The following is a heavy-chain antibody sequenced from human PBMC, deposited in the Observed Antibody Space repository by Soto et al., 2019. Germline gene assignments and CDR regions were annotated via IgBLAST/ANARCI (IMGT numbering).Heavy chain of an antibody. V-gene: IGHV3-53*01. CDR2: IYSGGST. D-gene: IGHD5-12*01. CDR1: GFTVSSNY. J-gene: IGHJ4*02. CDR3: ARVGDGYNTLDY. Sequence: HPGGSLRLSCAASGFTVSSNYMSWVRQAPGKGLEWVSVIYSGGSTYYADSVKGRFTISRDNSKNTLYLQMNSLRAEDTAVHYCARVGDGYNTLDYSGQGTLFTVSS.